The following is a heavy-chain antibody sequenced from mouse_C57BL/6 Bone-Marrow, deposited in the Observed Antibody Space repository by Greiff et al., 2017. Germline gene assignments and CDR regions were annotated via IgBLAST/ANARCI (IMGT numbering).Heavy chain of an antibody. CDR3: TSFITPY. D-gene: IGHD1-1*01. V-gene: IGHV14-4*01. Sequence: VQLKESGAELVRPGASVKLSCTASGFNIKDDYMHWVKQRPEQGLEWIGWIDPENGDTEYASKFQGKATISADTSSNTAYLQLRSLTSEDTAVYYCTSFITPYWGQGTTLTVSS. J-gene: IGHJ2*01. CDR2: IDPENGDT. CDR1: GFNIKDDY.